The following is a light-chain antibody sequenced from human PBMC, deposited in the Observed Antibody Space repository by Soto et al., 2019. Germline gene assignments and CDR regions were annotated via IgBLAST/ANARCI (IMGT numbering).Light chain of an antibody. CDR3: QQYGRPPRAT. V-gene: IGKV1-5*01. Sequence: DIQMTQSPSTLSASVGDRVTITCRASQSISYWLAWYQQKPGKAPKLLIYDVSTLESGVPSRFSGSGSGTEFTLTISSLQPDDFAVYYCQQYGRPPRATFGQGTRLEIK. CDR1: QSISYW. J-gene: IGKJ5*01. CDR2: DVS.